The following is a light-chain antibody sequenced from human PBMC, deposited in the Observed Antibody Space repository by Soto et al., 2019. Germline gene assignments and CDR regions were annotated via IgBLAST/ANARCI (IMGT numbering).Light chain of an antibody. J-gene: IGKJ1*01. CDR1: QSVSSY. Sequence: EPVLTQSPSTLALSPGXRXTLSFRASQSVSSYLAWYQQKRGQAPRLLIYDASNRAAGIPGRFSGSGSGTDFALTITRLEPEDFAVYYCQQYGTSPWTFGQGTKVDIK. CDR3: QQYGTSPWT. CDR2: DAS. V-gene: IGKV3-20*01.